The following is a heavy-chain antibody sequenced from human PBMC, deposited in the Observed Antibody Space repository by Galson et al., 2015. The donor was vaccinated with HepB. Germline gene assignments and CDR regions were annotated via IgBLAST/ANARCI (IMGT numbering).Heavy chain of an antibody. CDR1: GFTFSSYS. CDR3: AREMFYSSSSWDYYYYYGMDV. Sequence: SLRLSCAASGFTFSSYSMNWVRQAPGKGLEWVSSISSSSSYIYYADSVKGRFTISRDNAKNSLYLQMNSLRAEDTAVYYCAREMFYSSSSWDYYYYYGMDVWGQGTTVTVSS. CDR2: ISSSSSYI. D-gene: IGHD6-6*01. J-gene: IGHJ6*02. V-gene: IGHV3-21*01.